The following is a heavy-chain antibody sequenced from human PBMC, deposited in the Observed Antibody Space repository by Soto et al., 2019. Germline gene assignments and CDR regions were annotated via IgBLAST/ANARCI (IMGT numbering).Heavy chain of an antibody. CDR2: IYWDDDK. V-gene: IGHV2-5*02. D-gene: IGHD3-10*01. CDR1: GFSLSTSGVG. CDR3: AHRGPLEVRGVSGCYFDY. J-gene: IGHJ4*02. Sequence: QITLKESGPTLVKPTQTLTLTCTFSGFSLSTSGVGVGWIRQPPGKALEWLALIYWDDDKRYSPSLKSRLTITQDTSKNQVVLTMTNMDPVDTATYYCAHRGPLEVRGVSGCYFDYWGQGTLVTVSS.